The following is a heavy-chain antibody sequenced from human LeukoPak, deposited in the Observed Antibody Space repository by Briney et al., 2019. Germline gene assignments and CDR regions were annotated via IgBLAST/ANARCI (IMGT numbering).Heavy chain of an antibody. Sequence: ASVKVSCKASGYTFTNYYMHWVRQAPGQGLEWMGIINPSGGSTSYAQKFQGRVTMTRDMSTRTVYMELSSLRSEDTAVYYCARDGVATIISYYFSYMDVWGKGTTVTVSS. V-gene: IGHV1-46*01. CDR2: INPSGGST. D-gene: IGHD5-12*01. CDR3: ARDGVATIISYYFSYMDV. J-gene: IGHJ6*03. CDR1: GYTFTNYY.